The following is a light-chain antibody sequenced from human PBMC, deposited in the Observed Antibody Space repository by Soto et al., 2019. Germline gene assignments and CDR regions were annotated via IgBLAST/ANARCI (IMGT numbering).Light chain of an antibody. CDR1: ESVSATSNSNNY. CDR3: QQYYFPTRT. J-gene: IGKJ1*01. V-gene: IGKV4-1*01. CDR2: WAS. Sequence: DIVMTQSPDSLAVSLVEKATITFRSSESVSATSNSNNYLAWYQQKPGQPPKVLIYWASTRESGVPDRFIGSGSGTDFTLTISRLQAEDVAVYYCQQYYFPTRTFGQGTKVDIK.